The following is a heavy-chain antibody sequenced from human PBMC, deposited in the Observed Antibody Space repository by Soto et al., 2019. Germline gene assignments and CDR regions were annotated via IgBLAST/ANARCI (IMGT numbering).Heavy chain of an antibody. V-gene: IGHV4-34*01. Sequence: QVQLQQWGAGLLKPSETLSLTCAVSSGPFSGYYWGWIRQSPGKGLEWIGEISHSGSTNYNPSLKSRVTISVDTSKNQFSLKLSSVTAADTAVYYCAISYITNEAFDIWGQGTLVTVSS. CDR1: SGPFSGYY. CDR2: ISHSGST. J-gene: IGHJ3*02. CDR3: AISYITNEAFDI. D-gene: IGHD1-1*01.